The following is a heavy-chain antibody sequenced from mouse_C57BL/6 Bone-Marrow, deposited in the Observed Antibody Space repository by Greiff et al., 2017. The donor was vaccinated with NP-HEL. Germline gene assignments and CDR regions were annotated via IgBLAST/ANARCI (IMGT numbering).Heavy chain of an antibody. CDR1: GYTFTSYW. J-gene: IGHJ3*01. Sequence: QVQLQQPGAELVRPGTSVKLSCKASGYTFTSYWMHWVKQRPGQGLEWIGVIDPSDSYTNYNQKFKGKATLTVDTSSSTAYMQLSSLTSEDSAVYYCPRMAWFAYWGQGTLVTVSA. V-gene: IGHV1-59*01. CDR2: IDPSDSYT. CDR3: PRMAWFAY.